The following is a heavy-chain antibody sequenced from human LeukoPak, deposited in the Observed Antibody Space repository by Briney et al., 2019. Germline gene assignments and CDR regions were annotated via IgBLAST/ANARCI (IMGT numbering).Heavy chain of an antibody. CDR3: ARALPPYYYGMDV. V-gene: IGHV4-34*01. J-gene: IGHJ6*02. CDR2: INHSGST. CDR1: GGSFSGYY. Sequence: ASETLSLTCAVYGGSFSGYYWSWIRQPPGKGLEWIGEINHSGSTNYNPSLKSRVTISVDTSKNQFSLKLSSVTAADTAVYYCARALPPYYYGMDVWGQGTTVTVSS.